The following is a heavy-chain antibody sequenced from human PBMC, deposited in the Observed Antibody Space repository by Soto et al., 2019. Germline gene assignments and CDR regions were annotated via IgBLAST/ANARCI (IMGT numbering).Heavy chain of an antibody. V-gene: IGHV1-18*01. D-gene: IGHD6-13*01. CDR3: ARDQGGSSWYHYYYYGMDV. CDR2: ISAYNGNT. CDR1: GYTFTSYG. Sequence: QVQLVQSGAEVKKPGASVKVSCKASGYTFTSYGISWVRQAPGQGLEWMGWISAYNGNTNYAQKLQGRVTMTTDTSTSTAYMALRSLRSDDTAVYYCARDQGGSSWYHYYYYGMDVWGQGTTVTVSS. J-gene: IGHJ6*02.